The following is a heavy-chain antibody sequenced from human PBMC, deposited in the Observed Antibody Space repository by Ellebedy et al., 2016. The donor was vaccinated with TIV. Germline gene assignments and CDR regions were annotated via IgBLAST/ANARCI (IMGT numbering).Heavy chain of an antibody. Sequence: GESLKISCAASGFTFSTYWMSWVRQAPGKGLEWVANIKEDGSEKYYVDSVKGRFTISRDTAETSLYLQMNSLRAEDTAVYYCTRGPNSDVWGQGTTVTVSS. CDR2: IKEDGSEK. J-gene: IGHJ6*02. CDR1: GFTFSTYW. V-gene: IGHV3-7*03. CDR3: TRGPNSDV.